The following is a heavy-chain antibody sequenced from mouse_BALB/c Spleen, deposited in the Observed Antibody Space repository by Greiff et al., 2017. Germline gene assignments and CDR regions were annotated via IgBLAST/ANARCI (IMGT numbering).Heavy chain of an antibody. CDR3: ALYDGYYNYAMDY. V-gene: IGHV1-77*01. Sequence: VQLQQSGPELVKPGASVKMSCKASGYTFTDYVISWVKQRTGQGLEWIGEIYPGSGSTYYNEKFKGKATLTADKSSNTAYMQLSSLTSEDSAVYFCALYDGYYNYAMDYWGQGTSVTVSS. J-gene: IGHJ4*01. D-gene: IGHD2-3*01. CDR1: GYTFTDYV. CDR2: IYPGSGST.